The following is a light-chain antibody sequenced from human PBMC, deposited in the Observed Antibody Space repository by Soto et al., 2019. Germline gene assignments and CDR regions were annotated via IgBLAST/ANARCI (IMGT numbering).Light chain of an antibody. CDR2: GAS. J-gene: IGKJ1*01. CDR3: QQYNNWPPWT. CDR1: QSVSTT. Sequence: IVMSQSPATLSVSPGERATLSCRASQSVSTTLAWYQHKPGQAPRLLIYGASTRATGIPARFSGSGSGTEFTLTISSLQSEDFAVYYCQQYNNWPPWTFGQGTKVDI. V-gene: IGKV3-15*01.